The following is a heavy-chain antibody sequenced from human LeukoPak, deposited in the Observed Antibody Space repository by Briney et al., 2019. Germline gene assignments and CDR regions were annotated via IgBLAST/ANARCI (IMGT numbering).Heavy chain of an antibody. CDR3: ARGGWLPYCFDY. CDR2: ISGSGGST. V-gene: IGHV3-23*01. CDR1: GFTFSSYA. D-gene: IGHD5-24*01. Sequence: GGSLRLSCAASGFTFSSYAMSWVRQAPGKGLEWVSVISGSGGSTYYADSVKGRFTISRDNSKNTLSLQMNSLRAEDTAVYYCARGGWLPYCFDYWGQGSLVTVSS. J-gene: IGHJ4*02.